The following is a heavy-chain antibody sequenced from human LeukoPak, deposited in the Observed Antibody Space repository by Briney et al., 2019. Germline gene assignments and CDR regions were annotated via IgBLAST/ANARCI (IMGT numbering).Heavy chain of an antibody. V-gene: IGHV3-53*01. CDR1: GFTVRSNY. Sequence: GVSLRLSCAASGFTVRSNYMSWVRQAQGKGLEWVSDTYSGGSTYYAASVKGRFTISRHNSKNTLYLQMNSLRAEDTAVYYCAKDQELWFEPIYYYYGMDVWGQGTTVTVSS. CDR2: TYSGGST. D-gene: IGHD3-10*01. CDR3: AKDQELWFEPIYYYYGMDV. J-gene: IGHJ6*02.